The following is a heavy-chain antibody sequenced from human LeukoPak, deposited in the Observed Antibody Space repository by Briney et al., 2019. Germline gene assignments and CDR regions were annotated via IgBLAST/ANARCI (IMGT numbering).Heavy chain of an antibody. CDR1: GFTFTTYA. CDR3: AKDRLFVATMQGYVDY. V-gene: IGHV3-30*18. Sequence: GGSLRLSCATSGFTFTTYAMSWVRQAPGKGLEWVAVISYDGSNKYYAVSVKGRFTISRDNSKNTLYLQMNSLRAEDTAVYYCAKDRLFVATMQGYVDYWGQGTLSPSPQ. CDR2: ISYDGSNK. J-gene: IGHJ4*02. D-gene: IGHD5-12*01.